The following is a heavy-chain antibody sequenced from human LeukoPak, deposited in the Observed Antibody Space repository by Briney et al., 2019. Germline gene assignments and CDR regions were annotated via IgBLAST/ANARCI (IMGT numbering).Heavy chain of an antibody. Sequence: GGSLRLSCAAAGFTFSSYSMNWVRQAPGKGLEWVSSISSSSSYIYYADSVKGRFTISRDNAKNSLYLQMNSLRAEDTAVYYCARGFYCSSTSCWDYWGQGTLVTVSS. CDR2: ISSSSSYI. CDR3: ARGFYCSSTSCWDY. D-gene: IGHD2-2*01. J-gene: IGHJ4*02. CDR1: GFTFSSYS. V-gene: IGHV3-21*01.